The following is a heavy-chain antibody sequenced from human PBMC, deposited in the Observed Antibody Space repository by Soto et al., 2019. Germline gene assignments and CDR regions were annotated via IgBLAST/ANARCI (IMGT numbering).Heavy chain of an antibody. CDR3: ARDRRDIVVVPAAIGMDV. Sequence: GGSLRLSCAASKFTVSSNYMSWVLQAPGKGLEWVSVINGGGSTDYADSVKGRFTISRDISRNAPYLQLNSLRSEDTAVYYCARDRRDIVVVPAAIGMDVWGQGTTVTVSS. CDR2: INGGGST. CDR1: KFTVSSNY. J-gene: IGHJ6*02. D-gene: IGHD2-2*01. V-gene: IGHV3-66*01.